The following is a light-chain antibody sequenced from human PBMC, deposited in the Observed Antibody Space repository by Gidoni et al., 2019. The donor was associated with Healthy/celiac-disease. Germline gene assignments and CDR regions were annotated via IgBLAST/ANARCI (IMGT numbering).Light chain of an antibody. CDR3: QQYYGTPLT. J-gene: IGKJ4*01. V-gene: IGKV4-1*01. Sequence: DIVMTQSPDSLAVSLGERATINCKSSQSILFSSNNKNYLAWYQQKPGQPPKMLIYWASNRESGVPDRFSGSGSGTDFTLTINSLQAEDVAVYYCQQYYGTPLTFGGGTKVEIK. CDR2: WAS. CDR1: QSILFSSNNKNY.